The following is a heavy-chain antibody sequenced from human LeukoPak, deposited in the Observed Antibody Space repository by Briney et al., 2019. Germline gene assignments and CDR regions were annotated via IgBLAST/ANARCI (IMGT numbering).Heavy chain of an antibody. Sequence: GGSLRLSCAASGFTVSSNYMSWVRQAPGKGLEWVSVIYSGGSTYYADSVEGRFTISRDNSKNTLYLQMNSLRADDTAVYYCARGQVVATIPFDYWGQGTLVTVSS. V-gene: IGHV3-53*01. CDR3: ARGQVVATIPFDY. CDR1: GFTVSSNY. D-gene: IGHD5-12*01. CDR2: IYSGGST. J-gene: IGHJ4*02.